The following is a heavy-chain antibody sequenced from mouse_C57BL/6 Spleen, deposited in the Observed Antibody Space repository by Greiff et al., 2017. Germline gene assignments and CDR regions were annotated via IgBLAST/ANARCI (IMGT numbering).Heavy chain of an antibody. D-gene: IGHD1-1*01. Sequence: EVHLVESGGGLVKPGGSLKLSCAASGFTFSDYGMHWVRQAPEKGLEWVAYISSGSSTIYYADTVKGRFTISRDNAKNTLFLQMTSLRSEDTAMYYCARRNYYYGSSYVDWYFDVWGTGTTVTVSS. CDR2: ISSGSSTI. CDR3: ARRNYYYGSSYVDWYFDV. V-gene: IGHV5-17*01. J-gene: IGHJ1*03. CDR1: GFTFSDYG.